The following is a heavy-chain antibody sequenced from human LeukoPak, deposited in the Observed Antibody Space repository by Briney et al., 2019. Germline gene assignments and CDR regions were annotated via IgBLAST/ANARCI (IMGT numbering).Heavy chain of an antibody. CDR3: AKDQTRWELPRTLDY. J-gene: IGHJ4*02. Sequence: GGSLRLSCAASGFTFSSYWMHWVRQAPGKGLVWVSRINSDGSSTSYADSVKGRFTISRDNFKNTLYLQMNSLRAEDTAVYYCAKDQTRWELPRTLDYWGQGTLVTVSS. V-gene: IGHV3-74*01. CDR2: INSDGSST. CDR1: GFTFSSYW. D-gene: IGHD1-26*01.